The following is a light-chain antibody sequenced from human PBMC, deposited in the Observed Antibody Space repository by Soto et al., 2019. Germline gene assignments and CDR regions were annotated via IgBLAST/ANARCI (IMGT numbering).Light chain of an antibody. Sequence: EVVMTQSPATLSVSPGERATLSCRASETVATNLAWYQQKPGQAPRLLISGASTRAAGISARFRGSGSGTEFTLTISSLRSEDSAIYYCQQYFEWPPKTFGQGTKVEI. V-gene: IGKV3D-15*01. CDR2: GAS. J-gene: IGKJ1*01. CDR3: QQYFEWPPKT. CDR1: ETVATN.